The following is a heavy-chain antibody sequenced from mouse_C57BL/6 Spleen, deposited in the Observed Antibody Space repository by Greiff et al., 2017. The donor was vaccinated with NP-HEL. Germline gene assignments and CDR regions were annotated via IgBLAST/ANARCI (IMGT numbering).Heavy chain of an antibody. CDR2: IYPGDGDT. CDR3: ARSDYYGNDY. Sequence: VQLQQSGPELVKPGASVKISCQASGYAFSSSWMNWVKQRPGKGLEWIGRIYPGDGDTNYNGKFKGKATLTADKSSSTAYMQLSSLTSEDSAVYFCARSDYYGNDYWGKGTTLTVSS. D-gene: IGHD1-1*01. V-gene: IGHV1-82*01. J-gene: IGHJ2*01. CDR1: GYAFSSSW.